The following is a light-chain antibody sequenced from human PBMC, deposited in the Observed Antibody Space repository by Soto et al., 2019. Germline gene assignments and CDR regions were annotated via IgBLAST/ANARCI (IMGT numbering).Light chain of an antibody. J-gene: IGLJ1*01. V-gene: IGLV1-44*01. Sequence: QSVLTQPPSSSATPGQRVTISCSGSSSNIGGNPVSWYQPLPGTAPKLLIHSNNQRPSGVPDRFSGSKSGTSASLAISGLHSEYEDDYYCAAWDDSLNGRVFGTGTKLPVL. CDR2: SNN. CDR3: AAWDDSLNGRV. CDR1: SSNIGGNP.